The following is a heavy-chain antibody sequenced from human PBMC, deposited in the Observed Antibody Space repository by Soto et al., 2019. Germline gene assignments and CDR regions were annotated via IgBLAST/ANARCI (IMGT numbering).Heavy chain of an antibody. Sequence: QVQLVESGGGVVQPGRFLRLSCAASGFTFSSYAMHWVRQAPGKGLEWVAVISYDGSNKYYADSVKGRFTISRDNSKNTLYLQMNSLRAEDTAVYYCARADSGYYDILTGYYANWFDPWGQGTLVTVS. V-gene: IGHV3-30-3*01. D-gene: IGHD3-9*01. J-gene: IGHJ5*02. CDR1: GFTFSSYA. CDR2: ISYDGSNK. CDR3: ARADSGYYDILTGYYANWFDP.